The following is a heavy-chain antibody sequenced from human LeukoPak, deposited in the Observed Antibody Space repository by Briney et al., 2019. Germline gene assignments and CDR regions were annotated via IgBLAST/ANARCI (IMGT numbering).Heavy chain of an antibody. CDR3: AKAGYSSSWSFDY. D-gene: IGHD6-13*01. V-gene: IGHV3-23*01. Sequence: GRSLRLSCTASGFTFGDYAMTWVRQAPGKGLEWVSAISGSGGSTYYADSVKGRFTISRDNSKNTLYLQMNSLRAEDTAVYYCAKAGYSSSWSFDYWGQGTLVTVSS. CDR1: GFTFGDYA. J-gene: IGHJ4*02. CDR2: ISGSGGST.